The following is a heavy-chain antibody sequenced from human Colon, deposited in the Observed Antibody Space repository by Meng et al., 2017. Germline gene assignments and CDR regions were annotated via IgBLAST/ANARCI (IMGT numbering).Heavy chain of an antibody. V-gene: IGHV3-30*04. CDR1: GFTFSDYS. CDR3: ARERTAESTRFDY. Sequence: LTGAASGFTFSDYSMHWVRQAPGKGLQWVAVISFDGTNKYYPDSVKGRFTVSRDNSKHTLYLQIDSVNAQDTAVYYCARERTAESTRFDYWGRGTLVTVSS. D-gene: IGHD2-21*02. CDR2: ISFDGTNK. J-gene: IGHJ4*02.